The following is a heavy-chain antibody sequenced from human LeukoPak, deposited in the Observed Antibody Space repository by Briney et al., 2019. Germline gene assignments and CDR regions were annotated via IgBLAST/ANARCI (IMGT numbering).Heavy chain of an antibody. CDR1: GFTFSRYA. CDR3: AKASTMVRGVILFDY. J-gene: IGHJ4*02. V-gene: IGHV3-23*01. Sequence: GGSLRLSCAASGFTFSRYAMSWVRQAPGKGLGWVSAISGSGGSTYYADSVKGRFTISRDNSKNTLYLQMNSLRAEDTAVYYCAKASTMVRGVILFDYWGQGTMVTVSS. D-gene: IGHD3-10*01. CDR2: ISGSGGST.